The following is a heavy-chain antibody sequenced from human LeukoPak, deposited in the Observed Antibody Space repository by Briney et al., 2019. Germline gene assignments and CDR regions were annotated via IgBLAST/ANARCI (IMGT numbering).Heavy chain of an antibody. CDR2: ISYDGKDK. CDR1: GFTFSNFG. CDR3: AKGGGWSPAVLFDY. Sequence: GRSLRLSCATSGFTFSNFGMNWVRQAPGKGLQWVAFISYDGKDKYYSDSVKGRITISRDNSKNTLYLQMNSLRAEDTAVYYCAKGGGWSPAVLFDYWGQGTLVTVSS. V-gene: IGHV3-33*03. D-gene: IGHD6-19*01. J-gene: IGHJ4*02.